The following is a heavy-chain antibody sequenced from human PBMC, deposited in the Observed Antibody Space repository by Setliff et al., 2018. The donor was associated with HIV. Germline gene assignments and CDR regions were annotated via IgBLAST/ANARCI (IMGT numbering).Heavy chain of an antibody. CDR3: ARHGGSYAFAEYLQH. D-gene: IGHD1-26*01. Sequence: SETLSLTCTVSSGSISSGTYYWSWIRQYPGKGLEWIGYIDDSGSAFYNPSLKSRITISRDTSKNQFSLKLSSVTAADTAVYYCARHGGSYAFAEYLQHWGQGTLVTVSS. J-gene: IGHJ1*01. CDR2: IDDSGSA. V-gene: IGHV4-31*03. CDR1: SGSISSGTYY.